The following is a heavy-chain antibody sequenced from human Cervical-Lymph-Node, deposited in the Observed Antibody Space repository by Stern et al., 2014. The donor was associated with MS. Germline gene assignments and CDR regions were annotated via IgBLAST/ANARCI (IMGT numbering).Heavy chain of an antibody. J-gene: IGHJ4*02. V-gene: IGHV1-69*01. CDR1: GGTFSRYG. Sequence: QLVQSGAEVKKPGSSVKVSCKASGGTFSRYGISWVRQAPGQGLQWMGGIIPIFGKANYAQKFQGRVTITADESTTTAYMEMSSLRYEDTAVYYCAREFNYDSSGYYFYYWGQGTLVTVSS. CDR3: AREFNYDSSGYYFYY. CDR2: IIPIFGKA. D-gene: IGHD3-22*01.